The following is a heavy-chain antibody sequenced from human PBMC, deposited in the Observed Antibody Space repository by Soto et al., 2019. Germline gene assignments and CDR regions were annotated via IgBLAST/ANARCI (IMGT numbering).Heavy chain of an antibody. CDR1: GFTFSSYA. Sequence: EVQLLDSGGGLVQPGGSLRLSCAASGFTFSSYAMSWVRQAPGKGLEWVSSISGSGGTTYYADSVKGRFTISRDNSKNTLYLQMNSLGAEDTAVYFCAKWAIAAAGKTIDYWGQGTLVTVSS. J-gene: IGHJ4*02. V-gene: IGHV3-23*01. CDR2: ISGSGGTT. D-gene: IGHD6-13*01. CDR3: AKWAIAAAGKTIDY.